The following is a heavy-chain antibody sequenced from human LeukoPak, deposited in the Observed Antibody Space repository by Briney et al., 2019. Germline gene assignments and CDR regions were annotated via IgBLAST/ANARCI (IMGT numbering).Heavy chain of an antibody. Sequence: SETLSLTCTVSGGSISSYYWSWIRQPPGRGLEWIAYIYYSGSTNYNPSLKSRVTMSVDTSKNQFSLKLSSVTVADTAVYYCARHRSLFDSHDYWGQGILVTVSS. D-gene: IGHD3-9*01. V-gene: IGHV4-59*01. CDR2: IYYSGST. CDR1: GGSISSYY. CDR3: ARHRSLFDSHDY. J-gene: IGHJ4*02.